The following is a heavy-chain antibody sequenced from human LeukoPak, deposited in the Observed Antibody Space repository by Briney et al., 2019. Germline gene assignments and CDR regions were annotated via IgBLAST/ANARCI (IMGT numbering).Heavy chain of an antibody. D-gene: IGHD2-8*01. J-gene: IGHJ4*02. CDR2: INHSGST. V-gene: IGHV4-34*01. CDR1: GGSFSGYY. Sequence: KPSETLSLTCAVYGGSFSGYYWSWIRQPPGKGPEWLGEINHSGSTNYNPSLKSRVTISVDTSKNQFSLKLSSVTAADTAVYYCARDQYGMVPPDYWGQGTLVTVSS. CDR3: ARDQYGMVPPDY.